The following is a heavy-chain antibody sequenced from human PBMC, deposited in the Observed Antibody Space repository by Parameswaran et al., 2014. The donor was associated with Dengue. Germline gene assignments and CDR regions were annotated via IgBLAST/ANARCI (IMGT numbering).Heavy chain of an antibody. V-gene: IGHV3-72*01. Sequence: VRQAPGKGLEWVGRSRDKPKTYTTEYAASVRGRFTISRDDSKKSLYLDMSSLKTEDTAVYYCTTSIVSRSYNYDYYGLDVWGQGTTVTVSS. CDR2: SRDKPKTYTT. D-gene: IGHD1-26*01. CDR3: TTSIVSRSYNYDYYGLDV. J-gene: IGHJ6*02.